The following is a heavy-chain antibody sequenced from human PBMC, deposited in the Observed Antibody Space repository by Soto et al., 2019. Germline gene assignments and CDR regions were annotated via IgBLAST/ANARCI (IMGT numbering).Heavy chain of an antibody. Sequence: PSETLSLTCAFYGGSFSGYYWSWIRQPPGKGLEWIGEINHSGSTNYNPSLKSRVTISVDTSKNQFSLKLSSVTAADTAVYYCARGWRYYDFWSGYYYPYYYGMDVWGQGTTVT. CDR2: INHSGST. CDR3: ARGWRYYDFWSGYYYPYYYGMDV. CDR1: GGSFSGYY. J-gene: IGHJ6*02. D-gene: IGHD3-3*01. V-gene: IGHV4-34*01.